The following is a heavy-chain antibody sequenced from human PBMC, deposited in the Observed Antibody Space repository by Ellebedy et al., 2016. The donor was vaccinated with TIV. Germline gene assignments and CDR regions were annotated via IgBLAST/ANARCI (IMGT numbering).Heavy chain of an antibody. D-gene: IGHD3-10*01. CDR2: IYWDDDK. J-gene: IGHJ6*02. Sequence: SGPTLVXPTQTLTLTCTFSGFSLRTSGVGVGWIRQPPGKALEWLALIYWDDDKRYSPSLKSRLTITKDTSKNQVVLTMTNMDPVDTATYYCAHTITMVRGVITYHYYGMDVWGQGTTVTVSS. CDR1: GFSLRTSGVG. V-gene: IGHV2-5*02. CDR3: AHTITMVRGVITYHYYGMDV.